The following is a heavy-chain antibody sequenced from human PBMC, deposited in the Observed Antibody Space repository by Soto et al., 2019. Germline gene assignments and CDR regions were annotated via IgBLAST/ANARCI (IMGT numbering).Heavy chain of an antibody. CDR1: GGSISSGDYY. V-gene: IGHV4-31*03. D-gene: IGHD6-13*01. CDR2: IYYNGNT. Sequence: SETLSLTCTVSGGSISSGDYYWSWIRQLPGKDLEWIAYIYYNGNTYYTPSLKSRATISLDTSRNQFFLNLNSVTAADTAVYYCALAAAGTGLFDYWGQGTLVTVSS. J-gene: IGHJ4*02. CDR3: ALAAAGTGLFDY.